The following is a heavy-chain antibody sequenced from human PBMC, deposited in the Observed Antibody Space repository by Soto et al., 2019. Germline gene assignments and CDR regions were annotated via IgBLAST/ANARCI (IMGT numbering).Heavy chain of an antibody. D-gene: IGHD5-12*01. CDR2: IIPILGIA. V-gene: IGHV1-69*04. CDR3: ARDVAEYRGYDPPSFAY. Sequence: GASVKVSWKASGGTFSSYTISWVRQAPGQGLEWMGRIIPILGIANYAQKFQGRVTITADKSTSTAYMELSSLRSEDTAVYYCARDVAEYRGYDPPSFAYWGRGTLVTVSS. CDR1: GGTFSSYT. J-gene: IGHJ4*02.